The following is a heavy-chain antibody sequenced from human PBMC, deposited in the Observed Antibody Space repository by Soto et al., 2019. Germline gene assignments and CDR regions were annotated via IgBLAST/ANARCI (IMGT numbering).Heavy chain of an antibody. CDR1: GFTFSNYG. D-gene: IGHD3-10*01. CDR2: ISYDERNI. CDR3: ASSITGFYITDI. V-gene: IGHV3-30*03. Sequence: PVGSLRLSCAASGFTFSNYGMHWVRQAPGKGLEWVAVISYDERNIYYSDSVKGRFTISRDNSKSTLYLQMYSLKTEDTAVYYCASSITGFYITDIWGQGTTVTVSS. J-gene: IGHJ6*02.